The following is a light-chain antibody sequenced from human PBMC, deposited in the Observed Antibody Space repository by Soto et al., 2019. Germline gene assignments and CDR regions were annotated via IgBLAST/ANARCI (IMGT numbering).Light chain of an antibody. V-gene: IGKV3-20*01. J-gene: IGKJ1*01. Sequence: EIVLTQSPGTLSLSPGERATLSCRASQSVSSSYLAWYQQKPGQAPRLLIYGASSRATGIPDRFSGSGSGTDFTHTISRLEPEDFAVFYCQQYGSSLPWTFGQGIKVEIK. CDR3: QQYGSSLPWT. CDR1: QSVSSSY. CDR2: GAS.